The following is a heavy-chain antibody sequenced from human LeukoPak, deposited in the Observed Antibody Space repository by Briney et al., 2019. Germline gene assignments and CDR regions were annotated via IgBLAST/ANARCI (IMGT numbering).Heavy chain of an antibody. J-gene: IGHJ5*02. D-gene: IGHD5-24*01. V-gene: IGHV3-48*03. Sequence: GGFLRLSCVASGFTFSNYEMYWVRQAPGKGLEWVSYIDSRGETIYYADSVKGRFTISRDNAQNLVFLQMNSLTAEDTAVYFCARAMNYLGSWFDPWGQGTLVSVSS. CDR3: ARAMNYLGSWFDP. CDR2: IDSRGETI. CDR1: GFTFSNYE.